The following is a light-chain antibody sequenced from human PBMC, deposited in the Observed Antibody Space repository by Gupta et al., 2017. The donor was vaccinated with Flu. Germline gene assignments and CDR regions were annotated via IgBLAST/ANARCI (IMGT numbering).Light chain of an antibody. CDR1: QIISNW. CDR2: QTS. Sequence: PTTLSASVGDRVTITCRASQIISNWLAWYQQKPEEAPKLLIYQTSKVENEVPSRFSGGGCGTEFTLTISSLQSDDFAAYYYQRDDHYPWTFGQGTKV. CDR3: QRDDHYPWT. V-gene: IGKV1-5*03. J-gene: IGKJ1*01.